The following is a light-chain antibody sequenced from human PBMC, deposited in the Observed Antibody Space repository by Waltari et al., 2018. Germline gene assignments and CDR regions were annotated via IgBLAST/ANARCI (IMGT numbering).Light chain of an antibody. CDR3: MEGAQWYT. CDR2: KVS. Sequence: DVVLTQSPLSLSVTLGQSASVSCRSIQSLAFSDGKTYLNWFHQRPGQSPRRLIYKVSNRESGVPDRISGSGSGTDFALKISRVEAEDVGVYYCMEGAQWYTFGQGTKLEIK. V-gene: IGKV2-30*01. CDR1: QSLAFSDGKTY. J-gene: IGKJ2*01.